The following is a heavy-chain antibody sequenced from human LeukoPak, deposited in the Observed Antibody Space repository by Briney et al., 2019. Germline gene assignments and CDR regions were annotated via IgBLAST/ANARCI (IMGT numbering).Heavy chain of an antibody. CDR1: GYTFTNYG. V-gene: IGHV1-2*02. Sequence: ASVKVSCKASGYTFTNYGITWVRQAPGQGLEWMGWINPNSGGTNYAQKSQGRVTMTRDTSISTAYMELSRLRSDDTAVYYCARGLYFSYDYYYDSSGYSAEVGYYFDYWGQGTLVTVSS. CDR2: INPNSGGT. D-gene: IGHD3-22*01. CDR3: ARGLYFSYDYYYDSSGYSAEVGYYFDY. J-gene: IGHJ4*02.